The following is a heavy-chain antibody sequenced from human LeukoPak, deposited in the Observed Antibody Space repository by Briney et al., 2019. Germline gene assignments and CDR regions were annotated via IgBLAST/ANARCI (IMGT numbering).Heavy chain of an antibody. D-gene: IGHD2-2*01. Sequence: GGSLGLSCAASGFTFSGYGMHWVRQAPGKGLEWVSSISSSSSYIYYADSVKGRFTISRDNAKNSLYLQMSSLRAEDTAVYYCARDHAYRADYWGQGTLVAVSS. CDR3: ARDHAYRADY. CDR2: ISSSSSYI. CDR1: GFTFSGYG. J-gene: IGHJ4*02. V-gene: IGHV3-21*01.